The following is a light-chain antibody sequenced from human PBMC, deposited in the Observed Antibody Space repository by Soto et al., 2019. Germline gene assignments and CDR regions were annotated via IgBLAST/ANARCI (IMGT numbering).Light chain of an antibody. CDR1: HTVSSS. Sequence: EIVVTQSPATLSVSPGERATLSCRASHTVSSSFAWYQQIPGQAPRLLIYGASIRAAGIPARFSGSGSGTEFTLTISSLQSEDFAVYCCQQYHDWPTFGQGTKVEIK. V-gene: IGKV3-15*01. J-gene: IGKJ1*01. CDR2: GAS. CDR3: QQYHDWPT.